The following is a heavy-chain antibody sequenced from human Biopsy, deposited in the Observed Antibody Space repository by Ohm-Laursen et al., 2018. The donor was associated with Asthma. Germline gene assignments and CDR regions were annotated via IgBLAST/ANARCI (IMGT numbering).Heavy chain of an antibody. J-gene: IGHJ4*02. CDR3: ARDVMEWYLPAFDF. D-gene: IGHD3-3*01. V-gene: IGHV3-30-3*01. CDR1: GFTFRSYA. CDR2: GGSYYDGGLK. Sequence: SLRLSCAASGFTFRSYAMHWVRQAPGKGLEWGAVGGSYYDGGLKYYPDSVNGRFTVSRDDSKNSLYLQMNSLRPDDTAVYYCARDVMEWYLPAFDFWGQGTLVTVSS.